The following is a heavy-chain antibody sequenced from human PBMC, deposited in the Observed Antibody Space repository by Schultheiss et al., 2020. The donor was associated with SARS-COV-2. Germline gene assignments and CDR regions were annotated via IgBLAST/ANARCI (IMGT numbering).Heavy chain of an antibody. Sequence: ASVKVSCKASGYTFTGYYMHWVRQAPGQGLEWMGWINPNSGGTNYAQKFQGRPTMTRDTSTSTVYMELASLSHDDTAVYYCARSPPRAGVGDWLDTWGQGTLVTVSS. CDR1: GYTFTGYY. V-gene: IGHV1-2*02. J-gene: IGHJ5*02. CDR3: ARSPPRAGVGDWLDT. D-gene: IGHD3-3*01. CDR2: INPNSGGT.